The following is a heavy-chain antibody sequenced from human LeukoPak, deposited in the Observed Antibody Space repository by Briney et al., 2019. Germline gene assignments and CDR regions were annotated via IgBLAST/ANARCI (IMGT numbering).Heavy chain of an antibody. Sequence: PGGSLRLSCAASGFTFSSYGMHWVRQAPGKGLEWVAFIRYDGSNKYYADSVKGRFTISRDNSKNTLYLQIQSLRAEDTAVFYCAKPRYGGSYSFDIWGQGTIVTVSS. V-gene: IGHV3-30*02. J-gene: IGHJ3*02. CDR2: IRYDGSNK. D-gene: IGHD1-26*01. CDR3: AKPRYGGSYSFDI. CDR1: GFTFSSYG.